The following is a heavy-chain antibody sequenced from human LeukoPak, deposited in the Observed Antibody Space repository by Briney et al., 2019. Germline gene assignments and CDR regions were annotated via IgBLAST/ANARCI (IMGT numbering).Heavy chain of an antibody. CDR2: ISGSGGST. J-gene: IGHJ4*02. D-gene: IGHD3-22*01. CDR1: GFTFSSYA. Sequence: PGGSLRLSCAASGFTFSSYAMSWVRQAPGKGLEWVSAISGSGGSTYYADSVKGRFTISRDNSKNTLYLQMNSLRAEDTAVYYCAKDSAYDSSGYFGPDYWGQGTLVTVSS. CDR3: AKDSAYDSSGYFGPDY. V-gene: IGHV3-23*01.